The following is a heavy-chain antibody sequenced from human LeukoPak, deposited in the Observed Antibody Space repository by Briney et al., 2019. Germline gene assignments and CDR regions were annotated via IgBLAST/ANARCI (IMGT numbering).Heavy chain of an antibody. J-gene: IGHJ2*01. V-gene: IGHV5-51*01. D-gene: IGHD6-19*01. Sequence: GGSLEISCKGSGYILTSYWIGWVRQVPGKGLEWMGIIYPGDCDTRYSPSFQGQVTISADKSISTAYLQWSSLKASDTAMYYCARIGAVAGTRNWYFDLWGRGTLVTVSS. CDR2: IYPGDCDT. CDR3: ARIGAVAGTRNWYFDL. CDR1: GYILTSYW.